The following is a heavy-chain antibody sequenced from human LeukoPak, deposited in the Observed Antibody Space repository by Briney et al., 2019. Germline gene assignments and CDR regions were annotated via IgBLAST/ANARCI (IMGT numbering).Heavy chain of an antibody. CDR1: GFTFSNYA. CDR3: SRGRYCSSTSCYIDY. CDR2: ISGSAGST. D-gene: IGHD2-2*02. J-gene: IGHJ4*02. V-gene: IGHV3-23*01. Sequence: GGSLRLSCATSGFTFSNYAMGWVRPAPGKGLDWGSGISGSAGSTYYADSVKGRFTISRDNSKNTLYLQMNSMRAEDTAVYYCSRGRYCSSTSCYIDYWGQGTLVTVAS.